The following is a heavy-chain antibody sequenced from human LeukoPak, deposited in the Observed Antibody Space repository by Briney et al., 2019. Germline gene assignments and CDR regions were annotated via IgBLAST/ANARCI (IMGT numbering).Heavy chain of an antibody. CDR2: ISSSSSYI. Sequence: GGSLRLSCAASGFTFSSYSMNWVRQAPGKGLEWVSSISSSSSYIYYADSVKGRFTISRDNAKNSLCLQMNSLRAEDTAVYYCARYSLRSPAFSYFDYWGQGTLVTVSS. J-gene: IGHJ4*02. CDR3: ARYSLRSPAFSYFDY. V-gene: IGHV3-21*01. D-gene: IGHD5-18*01. CDR1: GFTFSSYS.